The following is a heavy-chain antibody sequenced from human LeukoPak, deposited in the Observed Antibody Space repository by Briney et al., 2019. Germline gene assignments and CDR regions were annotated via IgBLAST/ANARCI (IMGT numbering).Heavy chain of an antibody. V-gene: IGHV4-30-4*08. CDR2: IYHNGRT. CDR3: ARYYDILSHRDV. CDR1: GGTINSGEHY. J-gene: IGHJ6*03. D-gene: IGHD3-9*01. Sequence: PSQTLSLTCTVSGGTINSGEHYWGWIRQTPGKGLEWIGYIYHNGRTYSNPSLKSRLDLSVDTSKNQFSLKLTSVTVADTALYYCARYYDILSHRDVWGKGTTVTVCS.